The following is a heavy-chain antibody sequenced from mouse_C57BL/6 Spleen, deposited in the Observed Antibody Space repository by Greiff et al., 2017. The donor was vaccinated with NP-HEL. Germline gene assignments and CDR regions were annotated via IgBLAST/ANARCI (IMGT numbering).Heavy chain of an antibody. D-gene: IGHD1-1*01. J-gene: IGHJ1*03. CDR2: IYPGDGDT. CDR1: GYAFSSSW. V-gene: IGHV1-82*01. Sequence: QVQLKESGPELVKPGASVKISCKASGYAFSSSWMNWVKQRPGKGLEWIGRIYPGDGDTNYNGKFKGKATLTADKSSSTAYMQLSSLTSEDSAVYVCATITAVVYWYFDVWGTGTTVTVSS. CDR3: ATITAVVYWYFDV.